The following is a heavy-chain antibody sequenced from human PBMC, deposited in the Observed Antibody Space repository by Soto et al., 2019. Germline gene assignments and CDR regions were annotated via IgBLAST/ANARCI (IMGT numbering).Heavy chain of an antibody. CDR3: AKGYDFWSGSLDYYGMDV. CDR2: IYPGDSDT. Sequence: PGESLKISCQGSGYSFTSYWIGWVRQMPGKGLEWMGIIYPGDSDTRYSPSFQGQVTISADKSISTAYLQWSSLKASDTAMYYCAKGYDFWSGSLDYYGMDVWGQGTTVTVSS. D-gene: IGHD3-3*01. J-gene: IGHJ6*02. CDR1: GYSFTSYW. V-gene: IGHV5-51*01.